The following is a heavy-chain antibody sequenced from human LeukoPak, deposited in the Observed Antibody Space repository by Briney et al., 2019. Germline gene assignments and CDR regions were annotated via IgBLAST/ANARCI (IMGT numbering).Heavy chain of an antibody. V-gene: IGHV1-2*02. J-gene: IGHJ4*02. CDR3: ARSAGLKSTYYDYVWGSYRYPFHFDY. D-gene: IGHD3-16*02. CDR2: INPNSGGT. CDR1: GYTFTGYY. Sequence: ASVKVSCKASGYTFTGYYMHWVRQAPGQGLEWMGWINPNSGGTNYAQKFQGRVTMTRDTSISTAYMELGRLRSDDTAVYYCARSAGLKSTYYDYVWGSYRYPFHFDYWGQGTLVTVSS.